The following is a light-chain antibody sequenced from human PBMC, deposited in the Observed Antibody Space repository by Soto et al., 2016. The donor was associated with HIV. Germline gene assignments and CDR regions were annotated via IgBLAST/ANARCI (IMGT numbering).Light chain of an antibody. CDR2: KAS. V-gene: IGKV1-5*03. CDR3: QQYDTDWWS. Sequence: DIQMTQSPSTLSASVGDRVTITCRASQSISDWLAWYQHKPGRAPKVLIYKASTLQSGVPSRFSGRGSGTEFTLTISSLQPDDIATYYCQQYDTDWWSFGQGTKGGTQT. J-gene: IGKJ1*01. CDR1: QSISDW.